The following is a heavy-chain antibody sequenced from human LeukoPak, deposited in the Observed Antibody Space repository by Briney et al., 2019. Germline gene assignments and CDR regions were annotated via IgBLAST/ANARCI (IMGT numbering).Heavy chain of an antibody. CDR3: ARDFRITMVRGVIDY. CDR2: ISSSSSYI. J-gene: IGHJ4*02. Sequence: PGGSLRLSCAASGFTFSSYSMNWVRQAPGKGLEWVSSISSSSSYIYYADSVKGRFTISRDNAKNSLYLQMNSLRAEDTAVYYCARDFRITMVRGVIDYWGQGTLVTVSS. D-gene: IGHD3-10*01. V-gene: IGHV3-21*01. CDR1: GFTFSSYS.